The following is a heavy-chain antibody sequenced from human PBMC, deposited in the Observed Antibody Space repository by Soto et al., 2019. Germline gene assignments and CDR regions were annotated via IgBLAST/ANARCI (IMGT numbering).Heavy chain of an antibody. Sequence: GGSLRLSCAASGFTFSSYAMHWVRQAPGKGLEWVAVISYDGSNKYYADSVKGRFTISRDNSKNTLYLQMNSLRAEDTAVYYCARETTVERWLQLRYYYYGMDVWGQGTTVTVSS. V-gene: IGHV3-30-3*01. CDR1: GFTFSSYA. J-gene: IGHJ6*02. CDR2: ISYDGSNK. CDR3: ARETTVERWLQLRYYYYGMDV. D-gene: IGHD5-12*01.